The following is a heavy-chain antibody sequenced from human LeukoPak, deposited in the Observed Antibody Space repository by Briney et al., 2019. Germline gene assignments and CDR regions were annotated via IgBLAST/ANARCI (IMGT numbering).Heavy chain of an antibody. D-gene: IGHD5-18*01. CDR2: IYYSGST. CDR1: GGSISSYY. Sequence: PSETLSLTCTVSGGSISSYYWSWIRQPPGKGLEGIGYIYYSGSTNYNPSLKSRVTISVDTSKNQISLKLSSMTPAATAVYYCERSVDTAMANRGCFDPWGQGTLVTVSS. J-gene: IGHJ5*02. CDR3: ERSVDTAMANRGCFDP. V-gene: IGHV4-59*01.